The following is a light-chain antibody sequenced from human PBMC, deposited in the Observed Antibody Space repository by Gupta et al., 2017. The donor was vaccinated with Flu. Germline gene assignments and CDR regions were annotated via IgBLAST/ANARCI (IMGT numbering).Light chain of an antibody. V-gene: IGKV3-11*01. CDR3: QQRSNWGHT. CDR1: QSVSSY. J-gene: IGKJ1*01. CDR2: DAS. Sequence: EIVLTQSPATLSLSPGERATLSCRASQSVSSYLAWYQQKPGQAPRLLIYDASNRATGIPARFGGSGSGTDFTLSISILDPEDFAVYYCQQRSNWGHTFGQGTKVEIK.